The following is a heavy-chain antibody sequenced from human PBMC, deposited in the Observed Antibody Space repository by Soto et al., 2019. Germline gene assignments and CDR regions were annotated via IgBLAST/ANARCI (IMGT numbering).Heavy chain of an antibody. Sequence: SETLSLTCTVSGGSISSYYWSWIRQPPGKGLEWIGYIYYSGSTNYNPSLKSRVTVSVDTSKNQFSLKLSSVTAADTAMYYCARTYYYDSSVDYWGQGTLVTVS. CDR3: ARTYYYDSSVDY. CDR1: GGSISSYY. J-gene: IGHJ4*02. CDR2: IYYSGST. D-gene: IGHD3-22*01. V-gene: IGHV4-59*08.